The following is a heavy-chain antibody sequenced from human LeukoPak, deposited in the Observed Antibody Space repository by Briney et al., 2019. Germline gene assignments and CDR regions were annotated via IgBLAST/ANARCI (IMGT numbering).Heavy chain of an antibody. CDR3: ARLYYDSSGYYRDY. D-gene: IGHD3-22*01. CDR1: GCTFTSYG. Sequence: EASVKVSCKASGCTFTSYGISWVRQAPGQGLEWMGWISAYNGNTNYAQKLQGRVTMTTDTSTSTAYMELRSLRSDDTAVYYCARLYYDSSGYYRDYWGQGTLVTVSS. V-gene: IGHV1-18*01. J-gene: IGHJ4*02. CDR2: ISAYNGNT.